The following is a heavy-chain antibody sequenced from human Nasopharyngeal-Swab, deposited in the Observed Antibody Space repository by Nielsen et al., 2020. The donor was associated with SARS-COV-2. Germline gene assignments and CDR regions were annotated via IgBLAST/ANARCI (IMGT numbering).Heavy chain of an antibody. CDR3: ARDRAYSNYATYMDV. Sequence: AAVKVSCKASGYTFTSYAMHWVRQATGQRLEWMGWINAGNGNTKYSQKFQGRVTITSDTSASTAYMELSSLRSEDTAVYYCARDRAYSNYATYMDVWGKGPTVTVSS. V-gene: IGHV1-3*01. D-gene: IGHD4-11*01. J-gene: IGHJ6*03. CDR2: INAGNGNT. CDR1: GYTFTSYA.